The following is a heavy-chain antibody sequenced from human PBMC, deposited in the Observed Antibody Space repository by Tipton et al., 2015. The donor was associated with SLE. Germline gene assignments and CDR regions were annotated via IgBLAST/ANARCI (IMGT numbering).Heavy chain of an antibody. D-gene: IGHD1-26*01. CDR2: INSDGSST. CDR3: AREIGGSYTAFDI. V-gene: IGHV3-74*01. CDR1: GFTFSSYW. J-gene: IGHJ3*02. Sequence: SLRLSCAASGFTFSSYWMHWVRQAPGKGLVWVSRINSDGSSTSYADSVKGRFTISRDNAKNTLYLQMNSLRAEDTAVYYCAREIGGSYTAFDIWGQGTMVTVSS.